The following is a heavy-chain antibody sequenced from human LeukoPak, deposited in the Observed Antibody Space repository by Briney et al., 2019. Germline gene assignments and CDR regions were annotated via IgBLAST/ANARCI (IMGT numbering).Heavy chain of an antibody. V-gene: IGHV3-73*01. CDR2: IRSKANSYAT. Sequence: GGSLRLSCAASGFTFSGSAMHWVRQASGKGLEWVGHIRSKANSYATAYAASVRGRFTISKDDSKNTAYLQMSSLKTEDTAVYYCTRLGGGYGELDNWGQRTLVTVSS. CDR1: GFTFSGSA. D-gene: IGHD5-12*01. CDR3: TRLGGGYGELDN. J-gene: IGHJ4*02.